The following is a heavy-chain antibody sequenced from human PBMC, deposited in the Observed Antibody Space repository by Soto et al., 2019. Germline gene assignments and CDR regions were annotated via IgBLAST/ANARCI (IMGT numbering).Heavy chain of an antibody. CDR3: AKDHESGWADY. J-gene: IGHJ4*02. Sequence: GGSLRLSCAASGFTFSSYGMHWVRQAPGKGLEWVAVISYDGTNKYYADSVKGRFTISRDNSKNTLYLQMNSLRAEDTAVYYCAKDHESGWADYGGQGILVTVSS. CDR1: GFTFSSYG. CDR2: ISYDGTNK. V-gene: IGHV3-30*18. D-gene: IGHD6-19*01.